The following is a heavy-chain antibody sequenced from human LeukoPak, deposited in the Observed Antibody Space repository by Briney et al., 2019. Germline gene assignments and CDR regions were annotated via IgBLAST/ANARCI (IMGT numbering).Heavy chain of an antibody. Sequence: ASVKVSCKASEYTFTSYYMHWVRQAPGQGLEWMGIINPSGGSTSYAQKFQGRVTMTRDTSMSTVYMELSSLRSEDTAVYYCARERVGASRKNWFDPWGQGTLVTVSS. CDR2: INPSGGST. J-gene: IGHJ5*02. V-gene: IGHV1-46*01. D-gene: IGHD1-26*01. CDR1: EYTFTSYY. CDR3: ARERVGASRKNWFDP.